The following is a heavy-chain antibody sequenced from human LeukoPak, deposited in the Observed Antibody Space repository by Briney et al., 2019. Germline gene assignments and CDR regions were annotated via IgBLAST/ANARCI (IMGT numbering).Heavy chain of an antibody. Sequence: SETLSLTCTVSGGAISGSPYYWGWIRQPPGKGLEWIGSTSYSGSTYYNPSLKSRVTISVDTSKNQFSLKLTSVTAADTAVYYCARAYSSGWYNDFDPWGQGTLVIVSS. CDR1: GGAISGSPYY. CDR3: ARAYSSGWYNDFDP. V-gene: IGHV4-39*01. D-gene: IGHD6-19*01. J-gene: IGHJ5*02. CDR2: TSYSGST.